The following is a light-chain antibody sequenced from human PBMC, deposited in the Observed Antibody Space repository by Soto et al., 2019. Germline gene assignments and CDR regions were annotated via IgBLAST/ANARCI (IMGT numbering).Light chain of an antibody. Sequence: DIQMTQSPSTVSASVGDRVTITCRASQSISNWLAWYQQKPGKAPELLIYTASSLESGVPSRFSGSGSGTEFTLTISSLQPDDFATYYCQQDNSYPHTFGRGTKVEIK. CDR1: QSISNW. V-gene: IGKV1-5*03. CDR3: QQDNSYPHT. J-gene: IGKJ2*01. CDR2: TAS.